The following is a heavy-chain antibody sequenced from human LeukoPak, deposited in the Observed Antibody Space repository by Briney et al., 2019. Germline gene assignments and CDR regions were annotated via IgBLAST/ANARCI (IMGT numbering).Heavy chain of an antibody. CDR3: ARRQGCSSTSCPPDS. CDR2: IYPGDSDA. V-gene: IGHV5-51*01. D-gene: IGHD2-2*01. CDR1: GYSFTTYW. Sequence: GESLKISCRGSGYSFTTYWIGWVRQMPGKGLEWMGIIYPGDSDARYSPSFQGQVTMSADKSINTAYLQWSSLKASDTAMYYCARRQGCSSTSCPPDSWGQGTLVTVSS. J-gene: IGHJ4*02.